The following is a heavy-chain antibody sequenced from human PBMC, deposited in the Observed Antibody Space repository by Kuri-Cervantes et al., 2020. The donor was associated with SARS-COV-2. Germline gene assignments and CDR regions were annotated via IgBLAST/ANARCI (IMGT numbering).Heavy chain of an antibody. CDR3: ARDAQVYSNSNAPLYNWFDP. V-gene: IGHV3-33*07. CDR2: IWHDGSNS. Sequence: GGSLRLSCVASGFTFNNYGMFWVRQAPGKGLEWVAAIWHDGSNSYYSESVKGRFTISRDNPKNTLYLQMNTSRVEDTAVYYCARDAQVYSNSNAPLYNWFDPWGQGTLVTVSS. J-gene: IGHJ5*02. D-gene: IGHD2/OR15-2a*01. CDR1: GFTFNNYG.